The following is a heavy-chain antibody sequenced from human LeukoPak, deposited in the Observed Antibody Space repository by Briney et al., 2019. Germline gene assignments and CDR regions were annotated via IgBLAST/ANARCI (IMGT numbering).Heavy chain of an antibody. CDR1: GFTFSSYA. D-gene: IGHD2-15*01. CDR2: ISTNGGST. Sequence: GGSLRLSCAASGFTFSSYAMHWVRQAPGKGLEYVSGISTNGGSTYYADSVKGRFTISRDNSKNTLYLQMGSLRAEDMAVYYCARLGYCSGGSCYSGCFDYWGQGTLVTVSS. J-gene: IGHJ4*02. CDR3: ARLGYCSGGSCYSGCFDY. V-gene: IGHV3-64*02.